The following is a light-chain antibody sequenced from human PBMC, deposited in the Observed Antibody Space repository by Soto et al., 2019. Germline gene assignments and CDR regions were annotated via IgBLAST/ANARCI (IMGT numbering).Light chain of an antibody. CDR2: EVS. J-gene: IGLJ1*01. CDR3: SSYTSSSTLEGV. V-gene: IGLV2-14*01. CDR1: SSDVGGYNY. Sequence: QSALTQPASVSGSPGQSITISCTGTSSDVGGYNYVSWYQQHPGKAPKPMIYEVSNRPSGVSNRFSGSKSGNTASLTISGLQAEDEADYYCSSYTSSSTLEGVFGTGTKVTVL.